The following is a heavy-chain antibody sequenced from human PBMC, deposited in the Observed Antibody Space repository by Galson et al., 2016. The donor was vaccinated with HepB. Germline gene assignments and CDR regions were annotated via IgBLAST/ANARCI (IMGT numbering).Heavy chain of an antibody. CDR2: INPKTGVT. CDR1: GYAFTGYY. D-gene: IGHD5-18*01. CDR3: ARGATVKYKYGYGYSFDS. Sequence: SVKVSCKASGYAFTGYYMHWVRQAPGQGLEWMGCINPKTGVTNYAQKFQGRVTMTWDTSISTANVELSRLRSDDTAVYYCARGATVKYKYGYGYSFDSWGQGTLVTVSS. J-gene: IGHJ4*02. V-gene: IGHV1-2*02.